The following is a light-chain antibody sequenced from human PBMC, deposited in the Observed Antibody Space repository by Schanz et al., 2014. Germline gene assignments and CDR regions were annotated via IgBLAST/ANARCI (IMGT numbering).Light chain of an antibody. CDR1: QSVSSSY. Sequence: EIVLTQSPGTLSLSPGERATLSCRASQSVSSSYLAWYQQKPGQAPRLLIYGASSRATGIPDRFSGSGSGTDFTLTISRLEPEDFAVYYCQQYGSWPYTFGQGTKLEI. J-gene: IGKJ2*01. CDR2: GAS. CDR3: QQYGSWPYT. V-gene: IGKV3-20*01.